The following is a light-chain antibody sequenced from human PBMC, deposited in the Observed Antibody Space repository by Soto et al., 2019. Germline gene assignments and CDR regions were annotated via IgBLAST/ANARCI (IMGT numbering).Light chain of an antibody. CDR1: QTTSPKY. CDR2: GAS. Sequence: EIELTHSPGTLALSPCESATLSSRVSQTTSPKYVAWYQQRRGLAPRLLVYGASKRAAGIPDRFRGSGSGSEFSLTISGLEPEDFAVYFCQHFGSSPPVIFGQGTRLEIK. J-gene: IGKJ5*01. V-gene: IGKV3-20*01. CDR3: QHFGSSPPVI.